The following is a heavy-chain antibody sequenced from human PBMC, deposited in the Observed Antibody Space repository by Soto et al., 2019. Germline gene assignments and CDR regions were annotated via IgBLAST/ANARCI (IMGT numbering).Heavy chain of an antibody. CDR2: ISSSSSYI. V-gene: IGHV3-21*01. Sequence: GGSLRLSCAASGFTFSSYSMNWVRQAPGKGLEWVSSISSSSSYIYYADSVKGRFTISRDNAKNSLYLQMNSLRAEDTAVYYCARDLMPYTPSENIVATPGGYWGQGTLVTVSS. CDR1: GFTFSSYS. D-gene: IGHD5-12*01. CDR3: ARDLMPYTPSENIVATPGGY. J-gene: IGHJ4*02.